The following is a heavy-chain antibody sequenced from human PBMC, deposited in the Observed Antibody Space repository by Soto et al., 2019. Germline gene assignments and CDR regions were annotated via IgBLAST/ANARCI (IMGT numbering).Heavy chain of an antibody. Sequence: QLVQSGAEVKKPDSSVKVSCKASESIFTSSGVTWVRQAPGQGLEWMGGINPTLGTTHYAQRFQGRLTISADASRTIVNMGLSKLTPDDTAVYYCARLRSDCGGGTCSGSFWGQGTLVTVSS. CDR1: ESIFTSSG. J-gene: IGHJ4*02. V-gene: IGHV1-69*01. CDR2: INPTLGTT. D-gene: IGHD2-15*01. CDR3: ARLRSDCGGGTCSGSF.